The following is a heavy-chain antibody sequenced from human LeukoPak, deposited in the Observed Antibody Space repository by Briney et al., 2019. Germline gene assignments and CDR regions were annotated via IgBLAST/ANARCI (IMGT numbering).Heavy chain of an antibody. Sequence: GGSLRLSCAASGFTFSSYAMSWVRQAPGKGLEWVSAISGSGGSTYYADSVKGRFTISRDNSRNTLYLQMNSLRAEDTAVYYCAKYIAAAGRPDAFDIWGQQTMVTVSS. CDR1: GFTFSSYA. D-gene: IGHD6-13*01. CDR2: ISGSGGST. V-gene: IGHV3-23*01. J-gene: IGHJ3*02. CDR3: AKYIAAAGRPDAFDI.